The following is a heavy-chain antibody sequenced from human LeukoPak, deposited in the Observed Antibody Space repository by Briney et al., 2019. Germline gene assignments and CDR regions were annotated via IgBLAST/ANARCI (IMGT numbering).Heavy chain of an antibody. CDR2: ISSNGGST. CDR3: ARDRDCSSTSCYAPFDY. V-gene: IGHV3-64*01. CDR1: GFTFSSYA. D-gene: IGHD2-2*01. Sequence: PGGSLRHSCAASGFTFSSYAMHWVRQAPGKGLEYVSAISSNGGSTYYANSEKGRFTITRDNSKNTLYLQMGSLRAEDMAVYYCARDRDCSSTSCYAPFDYWGQGTLVTVSS. J-gene: IGHJ4*02.